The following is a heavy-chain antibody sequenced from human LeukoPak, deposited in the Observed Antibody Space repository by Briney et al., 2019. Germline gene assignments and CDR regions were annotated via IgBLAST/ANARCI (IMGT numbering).Heavy chain of an antibody. Sequence: SETLSLTXTVSGGSISSGSYYWSWIRQPAGKGLEWIGRIYTSGSTNYNPSLKSRVTISVDTSKNQFSLKLTSVTVADTAVYYCARARELLSWFDPWGQGTLVTVSS. CDR3: ARARELLSWFDP. J-gene: IGHJ5*02. V-gene: IGHV4-61*02. CDR1: GGSISSGSYY. D-gene: IGHD1-26*01. CDR2: IYTSGST.